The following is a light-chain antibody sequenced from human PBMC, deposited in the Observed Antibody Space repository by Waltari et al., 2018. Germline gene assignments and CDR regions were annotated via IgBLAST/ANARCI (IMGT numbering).Light chain of an antibody. Sequence: QSALTQPASVSGSPGQSITISCSGTSSDLGGYKYVSWYQQYPHRAPQLILYEVTERPSGVPDRFSGSKSGNTASLTVSGLQIEDEADYFCSAYAGGNTLVFGGGTRLTVL. CDR1: SSDLGGYKY. CDR2: EVT. CDR3: SAYAGGNTLV. J-gene: IGLJ2*01. V-gene: IGLV2-8*01.